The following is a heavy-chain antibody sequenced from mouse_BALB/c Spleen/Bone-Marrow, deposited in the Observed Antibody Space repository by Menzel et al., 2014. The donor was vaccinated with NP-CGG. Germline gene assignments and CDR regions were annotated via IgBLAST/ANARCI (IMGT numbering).Heavy chain of an antibody. V-gene: IGHV1-80*01. D-gene: IGHD1-1*01. CDR1: GYAFSRSW. CDR3: AGSTPLAY. Sequence: QVQLQQPGAELVRPGSSVMISCKASGYAFSRSWMNWVKQRPGQGLEWIGQIYPGDDDTNYSGKFKGRATLTADKSSGTAYMQLSSLTSEDSAVYFCAGSTPLAYWGQGTLVTVSA. CDR2: IYPGDDDT. J-gene: IGHJ3*01.